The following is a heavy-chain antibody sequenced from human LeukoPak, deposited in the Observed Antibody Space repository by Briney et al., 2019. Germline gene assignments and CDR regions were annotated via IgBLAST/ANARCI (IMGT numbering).Heavy chain of an antibody. V-gene: IGHV1-24*01. J-gene: IGHJ6*02. CDR2: FDPEYGET. CDR3: ATKVVPAAKGTYYYYYGMDV. Sequence: GASVKVSCKVSGYTLTELSMHWVRQAPGKGLEWMGGFDPEYGETIYAQKFQGRVTMTEDTSTDTAYMELSSLRSEDTAVYYCATKVVPAAKGTYYYYYGMDVWGQGTTVTVSS. D-gene: IGHD2-2*01. CDR1: GYTLTELS.